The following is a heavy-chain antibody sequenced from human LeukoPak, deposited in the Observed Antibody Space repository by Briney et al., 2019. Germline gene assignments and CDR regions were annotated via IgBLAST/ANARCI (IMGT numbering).Heavy chain of an antibody. CDR2: IIPIFGTA. CDR1: GGTFSSYA. CDR3: ARPPTRSAYYFDY. J-gene: IGHJ4*02. V-gene: IGHV1-69*01. Sequence: SVKVSCKASGGTFSSYAISWVRQAPGQGLEWMGGIIPIFGTANYAQKFQGRVTITADESTSTSYMELSSLRSEDTAVYYCARPPTRSAYYFDYRGQGTLVTVSS.